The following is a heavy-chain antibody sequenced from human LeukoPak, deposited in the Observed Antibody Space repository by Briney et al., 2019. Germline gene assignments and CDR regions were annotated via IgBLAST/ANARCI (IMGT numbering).Heavy chain of an antibody. V-gene: IGHV3-21*01. D-gene: IGHD3-3*01. J-gene: IGHJ6*02. CDR1: GFTFSSYS. Sequence: PGGSLRLSCAASGFTFSSYSMNWVRQAPGKGLEWVSSISSSSSYIYYADSVKGRFTISRDNAKNSLYLQMNSLRAEDTAVYYCARGPFWSGYYLPMDVWGQGTTVTVSS. CDR3: ARGPFWSGYYLPMDV. CDR2: ISSSSSYI.